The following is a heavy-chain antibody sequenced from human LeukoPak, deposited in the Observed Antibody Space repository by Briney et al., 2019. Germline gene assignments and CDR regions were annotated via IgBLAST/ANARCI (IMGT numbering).Heavy chain of an antibody. Sequence: PGGSLRLSCAASGFTFSSYSMNWVRQAPGKGLEWVSSISSSSSYIYYADSVKGRFTISRDNAKNSLYLQMNSLRAEDTAVYYCARDQSYGDRPRPWDYWGQGTLVTVSS. J-gene: IGHJ4*02. CDR1: GFTFSSYS. CDR2: ISSSSSYI. V-gene: IGHV3-21*01. D-gene: IGHD4-17*01. CDR3: ARDQSYGDRPRPWDY.